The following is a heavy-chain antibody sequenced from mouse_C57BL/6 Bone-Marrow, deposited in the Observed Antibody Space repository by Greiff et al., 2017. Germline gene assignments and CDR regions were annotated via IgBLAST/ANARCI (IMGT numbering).Heavy chain of an antibody. CDR1: GYTFTSYW. J-gene: IGHJ3*01. CDR3: AREDDGYYSAWFAY. CDR2: IDPSDSYT. V-gene: IGHV1-69*01. D-gene: IGHD2-3*01. Sequence: QVQLQQPGAELVMPGASVKLSCKASGYTFTSYWMHWVKQRPGQGLEWIGEIDPSDSYTNYNQKFKGKSTLTVDKSSSTAYMQLSSLTSEDSAVYYGAREDDGYYSAWFAYWGQGTLVTVSA.